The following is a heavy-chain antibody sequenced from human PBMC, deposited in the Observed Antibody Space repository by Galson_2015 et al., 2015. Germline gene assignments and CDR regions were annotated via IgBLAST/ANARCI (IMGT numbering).Heavy chain of an antibody. CDR1: GGSINRSPYY. D-gene: IGHD4-17*01. J-gene: IGHJ3*02. Sequence: ETLSLTCAVSGGSINRSPYYWGWIRQPPGKGLEWIGSIFYGGSTYYNPSLKTRITISVDTSKNQFSLRLSSVTAADTAIYYCARDQGSGDYNDAFDIWGQGTIVPVSS. CDR2: IFYGGST. CDR3: ARDQGSGDYNDAFDI. V-gene: IGHV4-39*07.